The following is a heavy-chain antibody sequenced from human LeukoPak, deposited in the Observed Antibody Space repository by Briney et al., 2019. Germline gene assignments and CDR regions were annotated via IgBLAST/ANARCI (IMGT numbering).Heavy chain of an antibody. CDR1: GGSISGYY. CDR3: ARSPRWLRFKDY. Sequence: PSETLSLTCTVSGGSISGYYWSWIRQPPGKGLEWIGEINHSGSTNYNPSLKSRVTISVDTSKNQFSLKLSSVTAADTAVYYCARSPRWLRFKDYWGQGTLVTVSS. V-gene: IGHV4-34*01. D-gene: IGHD5-12*01. CDR2: INHSGST. J-gene: IGHJ4*02.